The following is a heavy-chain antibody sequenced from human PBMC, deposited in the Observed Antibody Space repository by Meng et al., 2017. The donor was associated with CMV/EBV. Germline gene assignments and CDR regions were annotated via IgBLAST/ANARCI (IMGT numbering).Heavy chain of an antibody. CDR1: GGSFSGYY. J-gene: IGHJ5*02. CDR2: INHSGST. V-gene: IGHV4-34*01. Sequence: SETLSLTCAVYGGSFSGYYWSWIRQPPGKGLEWIGEINHSGSTNYNLSLKSRVTISVDTSKNQFSLKLSSVTAADTAVYYCARSNDWFDPWGQGTLVTVSS. CDR3: ARSNDWFDP.